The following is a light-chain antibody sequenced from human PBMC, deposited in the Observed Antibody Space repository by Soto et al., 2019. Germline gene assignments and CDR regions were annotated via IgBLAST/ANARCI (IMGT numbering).Light chain of an antibody. CDR3: SSYAGTNNWGV. Sequence: QSVLTQPPSASGSPGQSVTISCTGTSSDVGAYAYVSWYQQHPGKAPKLLLYEVNKRPSGVPDRFSGSKSGNTASLTVSGLQAEDEADYYCSSYAGTNNWGVFGTGTKVTVL. J-gene: IGLJ1*01. V-gene: IGLV2-8*01. CDR1: SSDVGAYAY. CDR2: EVN.